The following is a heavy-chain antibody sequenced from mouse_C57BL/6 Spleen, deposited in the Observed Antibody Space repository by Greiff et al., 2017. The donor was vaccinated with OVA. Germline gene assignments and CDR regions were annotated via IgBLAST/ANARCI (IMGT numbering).Heavy chain of an antibody. D-gene: IGHD1-1*01. V-gene: IGHV1-63*01. CDR2: IYPGGGYT. Sequence: VQLVESGAELVRPGTSVKMSCKASGYTFTNYWIGWAKQRPGHGFEWIGDIYPGGGYTNYNEKFKGKATLTADKSSSTAYMQFSSLTSEDSAIYYCARSRDYGSSYAYWGQGTLVTVSA. J-gene: IGHJ3*01. CDR3: ARSRDYGSSYAY. CDR1: GYTFTNYW.